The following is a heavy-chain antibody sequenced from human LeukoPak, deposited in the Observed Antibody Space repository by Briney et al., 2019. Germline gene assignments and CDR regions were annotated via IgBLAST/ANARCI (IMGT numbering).Heavy chain of an antibody. CDR2: IGAYNGNT. CDR3: ARGGGGAGWEDAFDI. D-gene: IGHD3-16*01. CDR1: GYTFTSYG. V-gene: IGHV1-18*01. J-gene: IGHJ3*02. Sequence: ASVKVSCKASGYTFTSYGISWVRQAPGQGLEWMGWIGAYNGNTNYAQKLQGRVTMTTDTSTSTAYMELRSLRSEDTAVHYCARGGGGAGWEDAFDIWGQGTMVTVSS.